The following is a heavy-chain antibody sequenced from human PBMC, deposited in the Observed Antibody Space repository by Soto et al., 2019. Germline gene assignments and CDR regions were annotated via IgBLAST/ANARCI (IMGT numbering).Heavy chain of an antibody. CDR2: IRDTGANT. CDR3: AKYGLFTIGLFDY. J-gene: IGHJ4*02. Sequence: GGSLRLSCVASGFTFSSYAMGWVRQAPGKGLEWVSAIRDTGANTYYADSVKGRFTVSRDNSKNTLYLQMNSLGAEDTAVYYCAKYGLFTIGLFDYWGQGTLVTVSS. CDR1: GFTFSSYA. D-gene: IGHD3-3*01. V-gene: IGHV3-23*01.